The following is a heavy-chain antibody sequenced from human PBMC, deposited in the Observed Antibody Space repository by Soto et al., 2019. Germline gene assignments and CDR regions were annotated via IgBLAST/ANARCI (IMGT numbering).Heavy chain of an antibody. CDR1: AVTLRNYW. Sequence: PGGYLRLSCTAPAVTLRNYWMHWARQAPGKGLVWVSRINPEETTISYADSVRGRFTISRDNARDTVFLQMNSLGVEDAAVYYCGRGVVVGAPTVIDMPNPLQSLPWG. J-gene: IGHJ5*02. V-gene: IGHV3-74*01. D-gene: IGHD2-15*01. CDR2: INPEETTI. CDR3: GRGVVVGAPTVIDMPNPLQSLP.